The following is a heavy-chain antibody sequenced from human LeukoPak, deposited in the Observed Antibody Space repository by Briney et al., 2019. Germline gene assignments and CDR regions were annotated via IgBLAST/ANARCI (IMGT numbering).Heavy chain of an antibody. J-gene: IGHJ4*02. Sequence: GGSLRLSCAASGFTFSTYRMHWVRQGPGKGLVWVSRINSDGSSTTYGDSVKGRFTISRDNSKNTLYLQMNSLRAADTAVYYCAKDMNSWRDGSGLGDYFDYWGQGTLVTVSS. V-gene: IGHV3-74*01. D-gene: IGHD6-19*01. CDR2: INSDGSST. CDR1: GFTFSTYR. CDR3: AKDMNSWRDGSGLGDYFDY.